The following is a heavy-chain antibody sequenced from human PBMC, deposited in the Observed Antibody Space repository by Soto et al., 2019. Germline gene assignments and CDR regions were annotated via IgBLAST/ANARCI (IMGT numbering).Heavy chain of an antibody. CDR2: IFPDDSDT. J-gene: IGHJ4*02. CDR3: FRGGVTSRTFDY. Sequence: GESLKISCTASGYIVKNYLIGWVRQMPGQGLEWMGIIFPDDSDTRYSPSFQGHVTISVDKSISTAYVQWSSLKASDSAIYYCFRGGVTSRTFDYWGQGTLVTVSS. CDR1: GYIVKNYL. V-gene: IGHV5-51*01. D-gene: IGHD3-16*01.